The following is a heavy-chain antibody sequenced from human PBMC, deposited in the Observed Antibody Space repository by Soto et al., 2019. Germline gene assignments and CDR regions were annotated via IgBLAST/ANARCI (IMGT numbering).Heavy chain of an antibody. D-gene: IGHD3-3*01. CDR3: AKRPLATVFGVAGNRFDP. CDR1: GFTFSTYA. V-gene: IGHV3-23*01. CDR2: ISGSGGST. J-gene: IGHJ5*02. Sequence: EVQLLESGGGLVQPGGSLRLSCAASGFTFSTYAMTWVRQAPGKGLEWVSGISGSGGSTYYADSVKGRFTISRDNSKTTLCLQMNSLRAADTAVYYCAKRPLATVFGVAGNRFDPWGQGTLVTVSS.